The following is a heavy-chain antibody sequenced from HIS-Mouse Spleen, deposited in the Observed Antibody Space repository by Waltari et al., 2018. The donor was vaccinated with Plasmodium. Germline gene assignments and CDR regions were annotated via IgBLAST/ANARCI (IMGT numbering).Heavy chain of an antibody. D-gene: IGHD3-3*01. V-gene: IGHV4-34*01. CDR2: ITHSGST. CDR3: ARVTSSGVYWYFDL. J-gene: IGHJ2*01. Sequence: QVQLQQWGAGLLKPSETLSLTCAVYDGSSRGYYCTWLRQPPGKGLEWIGEITHSGSTNYNPSLKSRVTISVDTSKNQFSLKLSSVTAADTAVYYCARVTSSGVYWYFDLWGRGTLVTVSS. CDR1: DGSSRGYY.